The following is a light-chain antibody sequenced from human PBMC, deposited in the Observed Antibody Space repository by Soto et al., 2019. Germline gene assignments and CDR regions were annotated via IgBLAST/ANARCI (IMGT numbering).Light chain of an antibody. V-gene: IGKV3-20*01. Sequence: ESVLTQSQGTLSVSPGERVTLSCRASQTFGRTYLAWYQQKPGQSPRLLIYDASSRATGIPDKFSGSGSGTDFTLTISRLEPEDYAVYHCQQFVTSPLYTFGQGTKVEIK. CDR3: QQFVTSPLYT. CDR1: QTFGRTY. J-gene: IGKJ2*01. CDR2: DAS.